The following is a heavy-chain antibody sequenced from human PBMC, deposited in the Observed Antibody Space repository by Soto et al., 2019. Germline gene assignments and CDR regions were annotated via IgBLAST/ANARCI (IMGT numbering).Heavy chain of an antibody. J-gene: IGHJ6*02. CDR3: ARDLGRWLQSSLGHYGMDV. D-gene: IGHD5-12*01. V-gene: IGHV4-59*01. CDR2: TYYSGST. Sequence: PSETLSLTCTVSGGSISSYYWSWIRQPPGKGLEWIGYTYYSGSTNYNPSLMSRVTISVDTSKNQFSLKLSSVTAADTAVYYCARDLGRWLQSSLGHYGMDVWGQGTTVTVSS. CDR1: GGSISSYY.